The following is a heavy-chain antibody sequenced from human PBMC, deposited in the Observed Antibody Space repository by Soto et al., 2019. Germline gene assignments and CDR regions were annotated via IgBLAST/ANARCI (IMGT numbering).Heavy chain of an antibody. CDR3: AKEGLVVQWLAEGDGMDV. J-gene: IGHJ6*02. CDR1: GFTFSSYA. CDR2: ISGSGGST. D-gene: IGHD6-19*01. V-gene: IGHV3-23*01. Sequence: GGSLRLSCAASGFTFSSYAMSWVRQAPGKGLEWVSAISGSGGSTYYADSVKGRFTISRDNSKNTLYLQMNSLRAEDTAVYYCAKEGLVVQWLAEGDGMDVWGQGTTVTVSS.